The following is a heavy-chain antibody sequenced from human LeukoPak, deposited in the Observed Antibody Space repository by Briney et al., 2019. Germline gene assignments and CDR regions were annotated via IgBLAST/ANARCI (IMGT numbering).Heavy chain of an antibody. V-gene: IGHV1-8*03. D-gene: IGHD2-8*01. CDR1: GYTFVNYN. J-gene: IGHJ4*02. CDR3: ARGVPLGYCTYGVCYPPYYFDY. CDR2: VNPRSGNA. Sequence: ASVKVSCKASGYTFVNYNINWVRQATGQGLEWMGWVNPRSGNAGYLQKFQGRLTITRDTSIDTAYMDLSSLSSEDTAVYYCARGVPLGYCTYGVCYPPYYFDYWGQGTLVTASS.